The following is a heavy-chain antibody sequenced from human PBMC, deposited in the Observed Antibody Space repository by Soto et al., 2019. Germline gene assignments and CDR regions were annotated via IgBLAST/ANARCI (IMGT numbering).Heavy chain of an antibody. Sequence: GGSLRLSCAASGFTCSSYGMHWVRQATGKGLEWLALISYDGSNKYYTDSVKGRFIISRDTAKNTLFLQMNNLRAEDTAVYYCAKETTYETSSYYGMNVWGQGTTVTVSS. CDR2: ISYDGSNK. J-gene: IGHJ6*02. CDR3: AKETTYETSSYYGMNV. V-gene: IGHV3-30*18. D-gene: IGHD1-1*01. CDR1: GFTCSSYG.